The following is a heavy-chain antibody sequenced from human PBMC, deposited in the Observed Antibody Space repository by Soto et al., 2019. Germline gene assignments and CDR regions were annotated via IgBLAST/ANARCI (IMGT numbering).Heavy chain of an antibody. CDR2: IIPIFGTA. CDR3: ARALVGSGYLDYFDY. D-gene: IGHD3-22*01. CDR1: GGTFSSYA. Sequence: SVKVSCKASGGTFSSYAISWVRQAPGQGLEWMGGIIPIFGTANYAQKFQGRVTITADESTSTAYMELSSLRSEDTAVYYCARALVGSGYLDYFDYWGQGTLVTVSS. V-gene: IGHV1-69*13. J-gene: IGHJ4*02.